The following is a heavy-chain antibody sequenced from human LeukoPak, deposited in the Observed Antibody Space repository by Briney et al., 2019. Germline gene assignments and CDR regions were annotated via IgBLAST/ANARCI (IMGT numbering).Heavy chain of an antibody. J-gene: IGHJ6*02. D-gene: IGHD3-3*01. CDR2: FDPENGET. CDR1: GYSFTSNY. CDR3: ATDVSGLRSLDV. V-gene: IGHV1-24*01. Sequence: ASVKVSCKASGYSFTSNYIHWVRQAPGKGLEWMGGFDPENGETIYAQKFQGRVTMTEDTSTDTAYMELSSLRSEDTAIFYCATDVSGLRSLDVWGQGTTVTVSS.